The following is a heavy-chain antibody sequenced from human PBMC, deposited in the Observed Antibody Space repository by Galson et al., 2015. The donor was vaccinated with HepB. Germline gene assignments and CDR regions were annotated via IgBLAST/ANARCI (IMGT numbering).Heavy chain of an antibody. Sequence: SLRLSCAASGFTFGDYAMSWFRQAPGKGLEWVGFIRSKAYGGTTEYAASVKGRFTISRDDSKSIAYLQMNSLKTEDTAVYYCTGKRLSSGWYRVDYWGQGTLVTVSS. CDR1: GFTFGDYA. J-gene: IGHJ4*02. CDR2: IRSKAYGGTT. D-gene: IGHD6-19*01. CDR3: TGKRLSSGWYRVDY. V-gene: IGHV3-49*03.